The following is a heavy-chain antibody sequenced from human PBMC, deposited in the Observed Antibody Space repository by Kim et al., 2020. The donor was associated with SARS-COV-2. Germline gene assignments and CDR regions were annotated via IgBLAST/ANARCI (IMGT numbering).Heavy chain of an antibody. CDR3: ARQQYCSSTSCYKQNWFDP. D-gene: IGHD2-2*02. Sequence: SETLSLTCTVSGGSISSSSYYWGWIRQPPGKGLEWIGSIYYSRSTYYNPSLKSRVTISVDTSKNQFSLKLSSVTAADTAVYYCARQQYCSSTSCYKQNWFDPWGQGTLVTVSS. CDR1: GGSISSSSYY. CDR2: IYYSRST. V-gene: IGHV4-39*01. J-gene: IGHJ5*02.